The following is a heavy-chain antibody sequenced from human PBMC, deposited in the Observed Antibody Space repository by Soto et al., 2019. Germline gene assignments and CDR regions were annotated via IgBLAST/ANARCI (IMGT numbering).Heavy chain of an antibody. CDR2: ISSSSSYI. CDR1: GFTFSSYS. D-gene: IGHD3-22*01. Sequence: SLRLSCAASGFTFSSYSMNWVRQAPGKGLEWVSSISSSSSYIYYADSVKGRFTISRDNAKNSLYLQMNSLRAEDTAVYYCARDTHSAAASYYYDSSGYPFDYWGQGTLVTVS. V-gene: IGHV3-21*01. CDR3: ARDTHSAAASYYYDSSGYPFDY. J-gene: IGHJ4*02.